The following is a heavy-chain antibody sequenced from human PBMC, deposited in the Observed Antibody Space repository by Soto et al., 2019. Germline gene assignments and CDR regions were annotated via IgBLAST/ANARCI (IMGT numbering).Heavy chain of an antibody. Sequence: EVQLLESGGGLVQPGGSLRLSCAASGFTFSSYAMSWVRQAPGKGLEWISAVSGSGGSTYYADSVKGRFTISRDNSKDTLYLQMNNLGAEDTAVYYCAKPPDYNWIDYWGQGTLVTVSS. CDR1: GFTFSSYA. D-gene: IGHD3-10*01. CDR2: VSGSGGST. V-gene: IGHV3-23*01. CDR3: AKPPDYNWIDY. J-gene: IGHJ5*01.